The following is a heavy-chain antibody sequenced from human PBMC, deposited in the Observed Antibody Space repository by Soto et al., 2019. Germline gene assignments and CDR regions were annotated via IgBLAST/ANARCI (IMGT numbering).Heavy chain of an antibody. CDR2: IYYSGST. CDR1: GGSISSGGYY. J-gene: IGHJ4*02. CDR3: ARGELLLWFGELPPHFDY. Sequence: QVQLQESGPGLVKPSQTLSLTCTVSGGSISSGGYYWSWIRQHPGKGLEWIGYIYYSGSTYYNPSLKSRVTISVDTSKNQFSLKLSSVTAADTAVYYCARGELLLWFGELPPHFDYWGQGTLVTVSS. D-gene: IGHD3-10*01. V-gene: IGHV4-31*03.